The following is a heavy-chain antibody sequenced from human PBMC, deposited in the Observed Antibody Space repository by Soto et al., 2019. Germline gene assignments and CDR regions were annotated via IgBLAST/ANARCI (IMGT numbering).Heavy chain of an antibody. CDR2: ISSSSSTI. D-gene: IGHD3-3*01. V-gene: IGHV3-48*01. CDR3: ARDAITIFGVVIGNFDY. J-gene: IGHJ4*02. Sequence: GGSLRLSCAASGFTFSSYSMNWVRQAPGKGLEWVSYISSSSSTIYYADSVKGRFTISRDNAKNSLYLQMNSLRAEDTAVYYCARDAITIFGVVIGNFDYWGQGTLVTVSS. CDR1: GFTFSSYS.